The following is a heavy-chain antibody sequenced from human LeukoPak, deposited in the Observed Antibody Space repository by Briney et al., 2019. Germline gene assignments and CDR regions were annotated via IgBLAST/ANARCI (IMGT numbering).Heavy chain of an antibody. CDR3: ARDPGHIVGASMFDY. CDR1: GFTFSSYS. V-gene: IGHV3-21*01. CDR2: ISSSSSYI. J-gene: IGHJ4*02. D-gene: IGHD1-26*01. Sequence: PGGSLRLSCAASGFTFSSYSMNWVRQAPGKGLEWVSSISSSSSYIYYADSVKGRFTISRDNSKNTLYLQMNSLRAEDTAVYYCARDPGHIVGASMFDYWGQGTLVTVSS.